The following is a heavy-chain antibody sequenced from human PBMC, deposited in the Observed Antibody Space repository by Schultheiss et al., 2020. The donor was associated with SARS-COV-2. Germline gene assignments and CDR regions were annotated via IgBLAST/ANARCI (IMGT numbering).Heavy chain of an antibody. D-gene: IGHD6-19*01. CDR2: IYSGGST. Sequence: GGSLRLSCAASGFTVSSNYMSWVRQAPGKGLEWVSVIYSGGSTYYADSVKGRFTISRDNAKNSLYLQMNSLRAEDTAVYYCARLRGGSSGWYAVWGQGTLVTVSS. V-gene: IGHV3-53*01. J-gene: IGHJ4*02. CDR1: GFTVSSNY. CDR3: ARLRGGSSGWYAV.